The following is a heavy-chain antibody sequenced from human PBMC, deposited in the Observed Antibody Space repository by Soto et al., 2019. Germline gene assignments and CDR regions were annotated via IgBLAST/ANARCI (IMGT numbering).Heavy chain of an antibody. CDR2: IYYSGST. CDR1: GGSVSSGSYY. D-gene: IGHD2-21*02. CDR3: ATDAVWCGGDGLSNCFDS. J-gene: IGHJ5*01. V-gene: IGHV4-61*01. Sequence: SETLSLTCTVSGGSVSSGSYYWSWIRQPPGKGLEWIGYIYYSGSTNYNPSLKSRVTISVDTSKNQFSLKLSSVTAADTAVYYCATDAVWCGGDGLSNCFDSWGQGTLVTVSS.